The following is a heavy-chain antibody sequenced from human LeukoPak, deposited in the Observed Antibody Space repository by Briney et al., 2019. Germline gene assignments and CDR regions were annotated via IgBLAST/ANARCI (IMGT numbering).Heavy chain of an antibody. CDR3: AREEKYTIFGVVIQDTNYYYGMDV. J-gene: IGHJ6*02. V-gene: IGHV3-74*01. Sequence: GGSLRLSCAASGNYWMHWVRQAPGKGLVWVSRINSDGSSTSYADSVKGRFTISRDNAKNTLYLQMNSLRAEDTAVYYCAREEKYTIFGVVIQDTNYYYGMDVWGQGTTVTVSS. D-gene: IGHD3-3*01. CDR2: INSDGSST. CDR1: GNYW.